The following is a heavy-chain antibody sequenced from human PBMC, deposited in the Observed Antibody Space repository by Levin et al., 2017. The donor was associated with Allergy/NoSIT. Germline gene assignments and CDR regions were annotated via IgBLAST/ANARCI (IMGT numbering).Heavy chain of an antibody. D-gene: IGHD4-17*01. CDR3: ARDHAYGDI. CDR2: IKQGGSEK. CDR1: GFTFSSYW. V-gene: IGHV3-7*01. Sequence: ETLSLTCAASGFTFSSYWMTWVRQAPGKGLEWVATIKQGGSEKYYGDSVKGRFTISRDNAKNSLFPQMDSLRTEDTAVYYCARDHAYGDIWGQGTMVSVSS. J-gene: IGHJ3*02.